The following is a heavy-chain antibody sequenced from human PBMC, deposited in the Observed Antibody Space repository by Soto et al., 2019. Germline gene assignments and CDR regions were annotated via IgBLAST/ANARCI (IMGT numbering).Heavy chain of an antibody. J-gene: IGHJ3*02. CDR3: ARQGGYDSSGYPNDAFDI. V-gene: IGHV5-51*01. CDR2: IYPGDSDT. D-gene: IGHD3-22*01. CDR1: GYSFTSYW. Sequence: PGESLKISCKGSGYSFTSYWIGWVRQMPGKGLEWMGIIYPGDSDTRYSPSFQGQVTISADKSISTAYLQWSSLKASDTAMYYCARQGGYDSSGYPNDAFDIWGQVTMVTVSS.